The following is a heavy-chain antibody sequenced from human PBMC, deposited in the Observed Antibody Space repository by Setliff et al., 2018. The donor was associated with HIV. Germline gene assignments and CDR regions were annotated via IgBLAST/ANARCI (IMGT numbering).Heavy chain of an antibody. D-gene: IGHD6-19*01. CDR3: ARVEVIAVAGSRFNSYYIAV. CDR2: IFIGGRT. Sequence: SETLSLTCTVSGGSISSYYWGWIRQPPGKGLEWIGHIFIGGRTDYRPSLKSRLTVSLDTSKNQLSLKLTSVTAADTAVYYCARVEVIAVAGSRFNSYYIAVWGKGTSVTVSS. V-gene: IGHV4-4*08. J-gene: IGHJ6*03. CDR1: GGSISSYY.